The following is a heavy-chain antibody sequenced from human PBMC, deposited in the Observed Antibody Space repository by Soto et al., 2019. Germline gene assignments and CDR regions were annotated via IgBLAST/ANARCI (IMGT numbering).Heavy chain of an antibody. CDR3: ARSGSYYPARNWFGP. CDR1: GYTFTSYG. V-gene: IGHV1-18*01. Sequence: QVQLVRSGAEMKNPGASVKVSCKASGYTFTSYGISWVRQAPGQGLEWMGWISGFNDDTNHAQKLQGRVTMTKDTSTSTAYMELRSLKSDDTAVYYCARSGSYYPARNWFGPWGQGTLVTVSS. J-gene: IGHJ5*02. D-gene: IGHD3-10*01. CDR2: ISGFNDDT.